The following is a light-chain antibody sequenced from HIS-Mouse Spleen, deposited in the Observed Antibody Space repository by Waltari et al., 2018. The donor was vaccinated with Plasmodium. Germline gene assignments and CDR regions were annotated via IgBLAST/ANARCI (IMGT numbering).Light chain of an antibody. CDR2: GAS. CDR1: QSVSSN. CDR3: QQYNNWSFT. V-gene: IGKV3-15*01. Sequence: EIVMTQSPATLSVSPGERATLSCRASQSVSSNLAWYQQKPCQAPRLLIYGASTRATGIPARFSGRGSGTEFTLTISSLQSEDFAVYYCQQYNNWSFTFGPGTKVDIK. J-gene: IGKJ3*01.